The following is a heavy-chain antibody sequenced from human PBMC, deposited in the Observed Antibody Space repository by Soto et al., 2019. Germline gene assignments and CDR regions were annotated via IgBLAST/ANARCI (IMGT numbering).Heavy chain of an antibody. CDR1: GYTFSSYY. Sequence: ASVKVSCKASGYTFSSYYMHWVRQAPGQGLEWMGIINPSAGSTTYAQKFQGRVTMTRDTSTSTVYMEVSSLRSEDTAEYYCARDRITIFGVRIEGLDVWGQGTTVTVSS. CDR2: INPSAGST. J-gene: IGHJ6*02. D-gene: IGHD3-3*01. V-gene: IGHV1-46*01. CDR3: ARDRITIFGVRIEGLDV.